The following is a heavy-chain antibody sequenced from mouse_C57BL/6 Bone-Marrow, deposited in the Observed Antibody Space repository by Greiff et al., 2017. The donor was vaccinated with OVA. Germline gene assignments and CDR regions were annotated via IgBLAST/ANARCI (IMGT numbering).Heavy chain of an antibody. CDR3: ARHYGFLYWYFDV. Sequence: EVNLVESGGGLVQPGGSLKLSCAASGFTFSDYYMYWVRQTPEKRLEWVAYISNGGGSTYYPDTVKGRFTISRDNAKNTLYLQMSRLKSEDTAMYYCARHYGFLYWYFDVWGTGTTVTVSS. V-gene: IGHV5-12*01. CDR2: ISNGGGST. D-gene: IGHD2-2*01. CDR1: GFTFSDYY. J-gene: IGHJ1*03.